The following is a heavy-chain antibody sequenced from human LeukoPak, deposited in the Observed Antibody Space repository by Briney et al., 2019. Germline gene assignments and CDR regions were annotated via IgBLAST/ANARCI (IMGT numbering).Heavy chain of an antibody. J-gene: IGHJ3*02. Sequence: GGSLRLSCAASGFTFSSYEMNWVRQAPGKGLEWVSSISATGGYIYYADSVKGRFTVSRDNAENSLYLQMNSLRAEDTAAYFCARDDRIYDILTGYYYYAFDIWGQGTVVTVSS. CDR2: ISATGGYI. V-gene: IGHV3-21*01. CDR1: GFTFSSYE. D-gene: IGHD3-9*01. CDR3: ARDDRIYDILTGYYYYAFDI.